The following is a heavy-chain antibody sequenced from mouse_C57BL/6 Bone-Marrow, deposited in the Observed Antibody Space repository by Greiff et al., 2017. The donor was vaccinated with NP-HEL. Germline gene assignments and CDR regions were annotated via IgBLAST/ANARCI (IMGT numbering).Heavy chain of an antibody. CDR1: GFTFSDYG. CDR2: ISNLAYSI. CDR3: ARQGYYGSSYYWYFDV. Sequence: EVHLVESGGGLVQPGGSLKLSCAASGFTFSDYGMAWVRQAPRKGPEWVAFISNLAYSIYYADTVTGRFTISRENAKNTLYLEMSSLRSEDTAMYYCARQGYYGSSYYWYFDVWGTGTTVTVSS. D-gene: IGHD1-1*01. V-gene: IGHV5-15*01. J-gene: IGHJ1*03.